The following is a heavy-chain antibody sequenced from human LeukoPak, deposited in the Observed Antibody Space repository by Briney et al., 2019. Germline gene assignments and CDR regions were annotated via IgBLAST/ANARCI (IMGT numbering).Heavy chain of an antibody. D-gene: IGHD3-22*01. Sequence: GESLKISCKGSGYTFTNNWIGWVRQMPGKGLEWMGIIYPGDSDTTYSPSFQGQVTISVDKSLSTAYLQWTSLTASDTAMYYCATHSSDSNGYYYLDYWGQGTLVSVSS. J-gene: IGHJ4*02. CDR2: IYPGDSDT. CDR3: ATHSSDSNGYYYLDY. CDR1: GYTFTNNW. V-gene: IGHV5-51*01.